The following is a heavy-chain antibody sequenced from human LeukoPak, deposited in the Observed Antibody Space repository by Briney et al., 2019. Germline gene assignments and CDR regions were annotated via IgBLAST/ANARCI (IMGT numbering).Heavy chain of an antibody. V-gene: IGHV4-59*01. Sequence: SETLSLPCTVSGGPISSYYWRWLRQPPGKGLEGVGYIYYCGCTNFIPSLKSLVTISVDTSKNQFSLKLSSVTAADTAMYHRASSNYDFWSGYYQANSWFDPGGQGTLVTVSS. CDR2: IYYCGCT. J-gene: IGHJ5*02. CDR3: ASSNYDFWSGYYQANSWFDP. CDR1: GGPISSYY. D-gene: IGHD3-3*01.